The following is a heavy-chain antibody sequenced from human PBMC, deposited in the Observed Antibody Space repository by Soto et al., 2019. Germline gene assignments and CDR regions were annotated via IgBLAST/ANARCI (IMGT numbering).Heavy chain of an antibody. Sequence: GSLRLSCAASGITFSDYYISWIRQAPGKGLEWVSYISSSGSTIYYADSVKGRFTISRDNAKNSLYLQMNSLRAEDTAVYYCARESSGWYPDYWGQGTLVTVSS. CDR2: ISSSGSTI. CDR3: ARESSGWYPDY. CDR1: GITFSDYY. J-gene: IGHJ4*02. D-gene: IGHD6-19*01. V-gene: IGHV3-11*01.